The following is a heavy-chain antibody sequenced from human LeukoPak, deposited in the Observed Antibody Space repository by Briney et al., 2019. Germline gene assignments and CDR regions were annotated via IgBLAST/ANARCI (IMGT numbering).Heavy chain of an antibody. CDR2: IIPIFGTA. CDR1: GGTFSSYA. D-gene: IGHD3-22*01. Sequence: SVKVSCKASGGTFSSYATSWVRQAPGQGLEWMGGIIPIFGTANYPQKFQGRVTITADESTSTAYMELSSLRSEDTAVYYCAGTGTKTYYYDSSGYYYDWGQGTLVTVSS. J-gene: IGHJ4*02. V-gene: IGHV1-69*01. CDR3: AGTGTKTYYYDSSGYYYD.